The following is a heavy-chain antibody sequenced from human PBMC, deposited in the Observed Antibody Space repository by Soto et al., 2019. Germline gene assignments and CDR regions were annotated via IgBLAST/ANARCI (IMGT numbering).Heavy chain of an antibody. Sequence: GGSLRLSCAASGFTFSTYAMNWVRQAPGKGLEWVSAITGSGDTAFYADSVKGRCLVSRDNSKNTVYLQMKSPRVEDTAVYYCAKDYSNHGYYYYYMDVWGKGTTVTVSS. CDR3: AKDYSNHGYYYYYMDV. V-gene: IGHV3-23*01. J-gene: IGHJ6*03. CDR1: GFTFSTYA. D-gene: IGHD4-4*01. CDR2: ITGSGDTA.